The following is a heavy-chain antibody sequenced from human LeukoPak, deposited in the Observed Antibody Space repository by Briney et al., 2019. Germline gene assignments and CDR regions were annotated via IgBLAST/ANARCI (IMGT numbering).Heavy chain of an antibody. CDR1: GGPISSYY. CDR3: ARSLLPGSYGPSFDY. D-gene: IGHD1-26*01. J-gene: IGHJ4*02. Sequence: SETLSLTCTVSGGPISSYYWSWIRQPPGKGLEWIGFIYYIENTNYNPSLRSRVTMSLDTSKNQFSLKLSSVTAADTAVYYCARSLLPGSYGPSFDYWGQGTLVTVSS. V-gene: IGHV4-59*01. CDR2: IYYIENT.